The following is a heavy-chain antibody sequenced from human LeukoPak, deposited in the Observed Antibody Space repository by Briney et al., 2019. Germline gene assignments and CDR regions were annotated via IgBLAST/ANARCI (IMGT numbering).Heavy chain of an antibody. CDR1: GYTLTELS. CDR2: FDPEAGET. D-gene: IGHD3-22*01. Sequence: ASVKVSCKVSGYTLTELSMHWVRQAPGKGLEWMGGFDPEAGETIYAQKFQGRVTMTEDTSTDTAYMELSSLRAEDTALYYCAKGSSGYFFDLWGQGTLVTVSS. V-gene: IGHV1-24*01. J-gene: IGHJ4*02. CDR3: AKGSSGYFFDL.